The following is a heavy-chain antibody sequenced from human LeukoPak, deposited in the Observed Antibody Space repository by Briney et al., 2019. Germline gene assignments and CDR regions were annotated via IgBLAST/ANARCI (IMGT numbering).Heavy chain of an antibody. Sequence: SETLSLTCTVSGGSISSGSYYWSWIRQPAGKGLEWIGRIYTSENPNYNPSVKSRVTISIDTSKNHFSLNLSSVTAADTAVYYCASGYTYGLIDFWGQGALVTVSS. V-gene: IGHV4-61*02. CDR2: IYTSENP. CDR3: ASGYTYGLIDF. J-gene: IGHJ4*02. D-gene: IGHD5-18*01. CDR1: GGSISSGSYY.